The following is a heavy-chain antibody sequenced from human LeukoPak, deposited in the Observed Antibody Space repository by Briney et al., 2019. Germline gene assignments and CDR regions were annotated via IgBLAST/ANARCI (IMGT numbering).Heavy chain of an antibody. D-gene: IGHD6-13*01. CDR3: AKDIAAAGGGYFDY. CDR2: ISDDGSIT. CDR1: GFTFSRDW. Sequence: GGSLRLSCAASGFTFSRDWMHWVRQARGKGLVSVSRISDDGSITTYADSVQGRFTISRDNAKSTVFLQMNSLRAEDTALYYCAKDIAAAGGGYFDYWGQGTLVTVSS. V-gene: IGHV3-74*03. J-gene: IGHJ4*02.